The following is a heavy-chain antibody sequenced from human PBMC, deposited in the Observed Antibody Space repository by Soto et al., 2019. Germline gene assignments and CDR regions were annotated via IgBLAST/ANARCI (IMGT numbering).Heavy chain of an antibody. CDR3: ARVERGTATTVVDAFDI. D-gene: IGHD1-1*01. Sequence: CAVYGEFVSSGNYYWSWIRQPPGKGLEWIGEMSHSGGTHFNPSLKSRVIISVDTSKNQFSLKMSSVTAADTALYYCARVERGTATTVVDAFDIWGPGTMVTVSS. CDR1: GEFVSSGNYY. V-gene: IGHV4-61*01. J-gene: IGHJ3*02. CDR2: MSHSGGT.